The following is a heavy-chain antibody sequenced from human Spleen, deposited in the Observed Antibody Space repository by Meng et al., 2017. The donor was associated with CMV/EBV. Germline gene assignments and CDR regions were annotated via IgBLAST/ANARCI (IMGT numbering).Heavy chain of an antibody. D-gene: IGHD1-1*01. CDR2: LSGRTSNP. J-gene: IGHJ4*02. V-gene: IGHV3-23*01. CDR3: AKEGRAWTPID. CDR1: GVTFNNYT. Sequence: SCVSSGVTFNNYTMSWVRQVPGQGVGRVSSLSGRTSNPYYADSVGGRFSIPRENYKNNLYLRMNSLRVEDTAVYYCAKEGRAWTPIDWGQGKLVTVSS.